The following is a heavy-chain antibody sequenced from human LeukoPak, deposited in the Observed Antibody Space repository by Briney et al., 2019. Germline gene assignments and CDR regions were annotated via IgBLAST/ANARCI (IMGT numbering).Heavy chain of an antibody. Sequence: GGSLRLSCAASGFTFSSYARSWVRQAPGKGLEWVSVISGSGGTTYYADSVKGRFTISRDNAKNSLYLQMNSLRAEDTAVYYCARDIESSSWDWGQGTWVTVSS. CDR2: ISGSGGTT. D-gene: IGHD6-13*01. J-gene: IGHJ4*02. V-gene: IGHV3-23*01. CDR3: ARDIESSSWD. CDR1: GFTFSSYA.